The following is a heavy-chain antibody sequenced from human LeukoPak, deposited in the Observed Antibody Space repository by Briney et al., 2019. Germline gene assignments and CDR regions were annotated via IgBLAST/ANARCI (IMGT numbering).Heavy chain of an antibody. CDR1: GFTFSSYE. CDR3: AKDHDYYDSSGYYYYYYYMDV. D-gene: IGHD3-22*01. J-gene: IGHJ6*03. CDR2: ISGSGGST. Sequence: GGSLRLSCAASGFTFSSYEMNWVRQAPGKGLEWVSAISGSGGSTYYADSVKGRFTISRDNSKNTLYLQMNSLRAEDTAVYYCAKDHDYYDSSGYYYYYYYMDVWGKGTTVTISS. V-gene: IGHV3-23*01.